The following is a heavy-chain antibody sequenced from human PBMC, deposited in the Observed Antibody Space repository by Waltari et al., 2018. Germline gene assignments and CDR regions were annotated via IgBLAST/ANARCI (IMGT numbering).Heavy chain of an antibody. D-gene: IGHD3-3*01. J-gene: IGHJ4*02. CDR1: GGTFSSYA. V-gene: IGHV1-69*13. Sequence: QVPLVQSGAEVKKHGSSVKVSCKAAGGTFSSYAISWGRQAPGQGLEWMGRIIPIFGTANYAQKFQGRVTITADESTSTAYMELSSLRSEDTAVYYCARGGYDFWSGLGYWGQGTLVTVSS. CDR2: IIPIFGTA. CDR3: ARGGYDFWSGLGY.